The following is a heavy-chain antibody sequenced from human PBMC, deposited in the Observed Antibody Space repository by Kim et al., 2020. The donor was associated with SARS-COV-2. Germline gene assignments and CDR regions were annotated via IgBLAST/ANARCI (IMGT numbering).Heavy chain of an antibody. CDR3: ARRLASDPGSGWAVEH. V-gene: IGHV4-59*08. CDR2: VHYTGFT. J-gene: IGHJ1*01. CDR1: GDSINNYY. Sequence: SETLSLTCTVSGDSINNYYWTWLRQVPGKGLEWIGYVHYTGFTNYNPSLNSRVTISVDTFQNEFSLKLASVTATDTAVYYCARRLASDPGSGWAVEHWGQGTLVTVSS. D-gene: IGHD6-19*01.